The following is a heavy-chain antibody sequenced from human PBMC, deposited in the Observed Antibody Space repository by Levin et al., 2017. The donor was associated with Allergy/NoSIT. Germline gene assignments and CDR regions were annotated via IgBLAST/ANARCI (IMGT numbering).Heavy chain of an antibody. V-gene: IGHV3-33*01. J-gene: IGHJ5*02. CDR1: GFTFSSYG. CDR3: ARGSITIFGVVTSPFDP. CDR2: IWYDGSNK. D-gene: IGHD3-3*01. Sequence: GGSLRLSCAASGFTFSSYGMHWVRQAPGKGLEWVAVIWYDGSNKYYADSVKGRFTISRDNSKNTLYLQMNSLRAEDTAVYYCARGSITIFGVVTSPFDPWGQGTLVTVSS.